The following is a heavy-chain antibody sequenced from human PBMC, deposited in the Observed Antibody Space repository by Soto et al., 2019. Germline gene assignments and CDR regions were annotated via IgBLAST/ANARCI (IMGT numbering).Heavy chain of an antibody. D-gene: IGHD5-18*01. V-gene: IGHV3-15*01. CDR3: STGGYIYGYFGTVFDF. J-gene: IGHJ4*02. Sequence: PGGSLRLSCSGSGFTFEKAWMTWVRQAPGKGLQWIGLIKSHSDGGTTDYAAPVKGRFSISRDDSKNTLYLQMNTLRIDDTAVYYCSTGGYIYGYFGTVFDFWGQGALVTVSS. CDR1: GFTFEKAW. CDR2: IKSHSDGGTT.